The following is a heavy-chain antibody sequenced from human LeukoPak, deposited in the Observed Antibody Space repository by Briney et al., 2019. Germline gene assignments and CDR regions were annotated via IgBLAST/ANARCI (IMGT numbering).Heavy chain of an antibody. CDR3: ARGGRGYEDAFDI. D-gene: IGHD3-22*01. J-gene: IGHJ3*02. Sequence: GGSLRLSCAASGFTFSSYTMNSVRQAPGKGLEWVSSISSSSIYIYYADSVKGRFTISRDNAKNSLYLQMKSLRAEDTAVYYCARGGRGYEDAFDIWGHGTMVTVSS. CDR1: GFTFSSYT. V-gene: IGHV3-21*01. CDR2: ISSSSIYI.